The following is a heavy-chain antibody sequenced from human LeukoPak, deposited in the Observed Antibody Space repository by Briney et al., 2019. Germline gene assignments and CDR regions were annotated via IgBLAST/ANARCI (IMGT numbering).Heavy chain of an antibody. CDR3: SRDKDYGGNLYTFDI. D-gene: IGHD4-23*01. CDR1: GGTFSTYG. Sequence: GASVKLSCKASGGTFSTYGISWARQAPGQGLEWMGGIIPIFGTANYAQKFHGRVTIIADKATSTAYMELSSLRSEDTAVYYCSRDKDYGGNLYTFDIWGQGTMVTVSS. V-gene: IGHV1-69*06. CDR2: IIPIFGTA. J-gene: IGHJ3*02.